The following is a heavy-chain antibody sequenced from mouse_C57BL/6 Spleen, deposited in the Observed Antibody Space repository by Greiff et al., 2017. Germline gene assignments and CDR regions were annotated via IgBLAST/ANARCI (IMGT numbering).Heavy chain of an antibody. D-gene: IGHD1-1*01. CDR1: GYTFTSYG. J-gene: IGHJ4*01. CDR3: ASGSGMYYDYAIDY. V-gene: IGHV1-58*01. CDR2: IYTGNGYT. Sequence: EVQLQQPGAELVRPGSSVKMSCKTSGYTFTSYGIHWVKQRPGQGLEWIGNIYTGNGYTEYNEKFKGKATLTTDKTSSTAYLQLSSLTSEYSAIYFCASGSGMYYDYAIDYWGQGTTVTVSS.